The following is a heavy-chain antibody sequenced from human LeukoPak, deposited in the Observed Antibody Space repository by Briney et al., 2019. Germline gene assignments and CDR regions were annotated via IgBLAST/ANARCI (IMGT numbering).Heavy chain of an antibody. CDR2: ISDPHSGRET. J-gene: IGHJ4*02. Sequence: PGGSLRLSCAASGFTFSSYTMNWDRQALGQGLEWVSTISDPHSGRETHYADSVQGRFTISRDDSQNMVYLQMDSLRAEDTAVYYCTTRLRNHFDYWGQGTQVTVSS. D-gene: IGHD5-12*01. V-gene: IGHV3-23*01. CDR3: TTRLRNHFDY. CDR1: GFTFSSYT.